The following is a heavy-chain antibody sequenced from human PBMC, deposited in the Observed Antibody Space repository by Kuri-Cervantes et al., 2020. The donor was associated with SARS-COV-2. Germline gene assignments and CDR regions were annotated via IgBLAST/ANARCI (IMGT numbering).Heavy chain of an antibody. D-gene: IGHD3-22*01. Sequence: GGSLRLSCAASGFTFSSYGMHWVRQATGKGLEWVSAIGTAGDTYYPGSVKGGFTISRDNAKNSLYLQMNSLRDEDTAVYYCARDGVLYYYDSSFSSDFDYWGQGTLVTVSS. J-gene: IGHJ4*02. V-gene: IGHV3-13*01. CDR3: ARDGVLYYYDSSFSSDFDY. CDR2: IGTAGDT. CDR1: GFTFSSYG.